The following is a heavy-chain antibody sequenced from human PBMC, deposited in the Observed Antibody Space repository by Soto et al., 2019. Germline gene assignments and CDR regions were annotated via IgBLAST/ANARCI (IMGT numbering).Heavy chain of an antibody. D-gene: IGHD3-22*01. CDR2: VSWNSGSI. V-gene: IGHV3-9*01. CDR3: VSSSWYRDYYDSSDYNSAAVY. Sequence: PGGSLRLSCAASGFTFDDYAMHWVRQAPGKGLEWVSGVSWNSGSIAYADSVKGRFTVSRDNAKNSLYLQMNSLRAEDTALYYCVSSSWYRDYYDSSDYNSAAVYWGQGTLVTVSS. CDR1: GFTFDDYA. J-gene: IGHJ4*02.